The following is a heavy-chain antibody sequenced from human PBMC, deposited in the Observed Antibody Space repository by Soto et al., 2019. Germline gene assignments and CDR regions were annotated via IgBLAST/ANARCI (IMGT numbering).Heavy chain of an antibody. CDR1: GYSFTSYW. D-gene: IGHD6-6*01. V-gene: IGHV5-51*01. J-gene: IGHJ4*02. Sequence: PXESLKISCKSSGYSFTSYWIGWVRQMPEKGLEWMGIIYPGDSDTRYSPSLQGQVTISADKSISTAYLQWSSLKASDTAMYYCARGEGMAARNFDYWGQGPLVTISS. CDR3: ARGEGMAARNFDY. CDR2: IYPGDSDT.